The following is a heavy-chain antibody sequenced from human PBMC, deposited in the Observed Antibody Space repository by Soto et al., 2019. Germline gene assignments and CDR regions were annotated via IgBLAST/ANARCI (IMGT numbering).Heavy chain of an antibody. CDR3: ARVRYSSLGRWFDP. CDR2: IYYSGST. V-gene: IGHV4-31*03. J-gene: IGHJ5*02. CDR1: GGSISSGGYY. Sequence: LSLTFTVSGGSISSGGYYWSWIRQHPGKGLEWIGYIYYSGSTYYNPSLKSRVTISVDTSKNQFSLKLSSVTAADTAVYYCARVRYSSLGRWFDPWGQGTLVTVSS. D-gene: IGHD6-13*01.